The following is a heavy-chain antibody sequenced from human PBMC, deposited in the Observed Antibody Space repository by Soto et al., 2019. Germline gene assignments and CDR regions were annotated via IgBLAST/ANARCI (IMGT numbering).Heavy chain of an antibody. V-gene: IGHV4-34*01. CDR2: INHSGST. Sequence: SETLSLTCAVYGGSFSGYYWSWIRQPPGKGLEWIGEINHSGSTNYNPSLKSRVTISVDTSKNQFSLKLSSVTAADTAVYYCASGAAAGTGKDFDYWGQGTLVTVSS. CDR1: GGSFSGYY. CDR3: ASGAAAGTGKDFDY. J-gene: IGHJ4*02. D-gene: IGHD6-13*01.